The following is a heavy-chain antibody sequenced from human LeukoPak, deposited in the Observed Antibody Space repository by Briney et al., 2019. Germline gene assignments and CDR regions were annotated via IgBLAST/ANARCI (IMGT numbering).Heavy chain of an antibody. D-gene: IGHD6-19*01. V-gene: IGHV3-23*01. CDR3: AKGSYSSGWANRY. J-gene: IGHJ4*02. CDR2: ISGSGAGT. CDR1: GFTFSSYA. Sequence: PGGSLRLSCAASGFTFSSYAMSWVRQAPGKGLEWVSAISGSGAGTYYADSVKSRFTISRDNSKNTLYLQMNSLRADDTAVYYCAKGSYSSGWANRYWGQGTLVTVSS.